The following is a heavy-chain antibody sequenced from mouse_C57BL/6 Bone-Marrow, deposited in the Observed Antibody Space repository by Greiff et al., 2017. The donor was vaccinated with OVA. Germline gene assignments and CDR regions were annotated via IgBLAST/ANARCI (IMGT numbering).Heavy chain of an antibody. CDR1: GFTFSDFY. Sequence: VQLKESGGGLVQPGGSLKLSCAASGFTFSDFYMYWIRQTPEKRLEWVAYISNGGGSTYYPDTVKGRFTISRDNAKNTLYLQMSRLKSEDTDMYYCARLDAMDYWGQGTSVTVSS. CDR2: ISNGGGST. V-gene: IGHV5-12*01. J-gene: IGHJ4*01. CDR3: ARLDAMDY.